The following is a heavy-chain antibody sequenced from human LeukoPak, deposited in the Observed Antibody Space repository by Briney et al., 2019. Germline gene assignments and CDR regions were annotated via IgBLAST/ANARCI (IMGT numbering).Heavy chain of an antibody. J-gene: IGHJ6*02. CDR2: IKQDGSEE. CDR3: PIYKNWVAGDV. V-gene: IGHV3-7*01. D-gene: IGHD7-27*01. Sequence: PGGSLRLSCAASGFTFSDYWMSWVRQAPGKGPEWVATIKQDGSEEHYVDSVKGRFTVSRDNARNSLFLQMNSLRVEDTAVYYCPIYKNWVAGDVWGQGTTVSVAS. CDR1: GFTFSDYW.